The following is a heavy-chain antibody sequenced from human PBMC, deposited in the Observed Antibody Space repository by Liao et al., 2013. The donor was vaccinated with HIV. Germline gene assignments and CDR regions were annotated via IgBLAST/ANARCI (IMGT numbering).Heavy chain of an antibody. V-gene: IGHV4-34*01. D-gene: IGHD2-2*01. Sequence: QVQLQQWGAGLLKPSETLSLTCAVYGGSFSGYYWSWIRQPPGKGLEWIGEINHSGSTNYNPSLKSRVTISVDTSKNQFSLKLSSVTAADTAVYYCARGADIVVVPAARTENNWFDPWGQGTLVTVSS. CDR3: ARGADIVVVPAARTENNWFDP. J-gene: IGHJ5*02. CDR1: GGSFSGYY. CDR2: INHSGST.